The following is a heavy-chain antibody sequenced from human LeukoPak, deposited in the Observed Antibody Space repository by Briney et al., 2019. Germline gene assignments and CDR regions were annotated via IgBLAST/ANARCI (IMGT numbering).Heavy chain of an antibody. V-gene: IGHV3-74*01. CDR1: GFTFSKYW. Sequence: GGSLRLSCAASGFTFSKYWMLWVRQAPGKGLESVSRINTDGTVTSYADSVKGRFTVSRDNADNTMFLQMNGVRDEDTAVYYCATKQWLAPPPDSWGQGTPVTVSS. D-gene: IGHD6-19*01. J-gene: IGHJ4*02. CDR2: INTDGTVT. CDR3: ATKQWLAPPPDS.